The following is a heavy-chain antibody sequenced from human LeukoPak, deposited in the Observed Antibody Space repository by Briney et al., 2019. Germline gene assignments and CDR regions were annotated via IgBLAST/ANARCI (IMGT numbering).Heavy chain of an antibody. CDR2: ISTYNGNT. D-gene: IGHD3-3*01. V-gene: IGHV1-18*01. Sequence: GASVKVSCKASGYTFTSYGISWVRQAPGQGLEWMGWISTYNGNTNYVQKIQGRVTMTTDTSTSTAYMELRSLRSDDTAVYYCARDWSPLDYYYYLMDVWGKGTTVTVSS. CDR1: GYTFTSYG. CDR3: ARDWSPLDYYYYLMDV. J-gene: IGHJ6*03.